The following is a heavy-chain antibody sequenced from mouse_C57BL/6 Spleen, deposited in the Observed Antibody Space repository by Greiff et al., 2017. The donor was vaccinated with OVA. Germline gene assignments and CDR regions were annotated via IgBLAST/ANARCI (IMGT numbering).Heavy chain of an antibody. J-gene: IGHJ4*01. Sequence: DVQLVESEGGLVQPGSSMKLSCTASGFTFSDYYMAWVRQVPEKGLEWVANINYDGSSTYYLDSLKSRFIISRDNAKNILYLQMSRLKSEDTATYYCARDKRGYYAMDYWGQGTSVTVSS. CDR3: ARDKRGYYAMDY. CDR2: INYDGSST. CDR1: GFTFSDYY. V-gene: IGHV5-16*01.